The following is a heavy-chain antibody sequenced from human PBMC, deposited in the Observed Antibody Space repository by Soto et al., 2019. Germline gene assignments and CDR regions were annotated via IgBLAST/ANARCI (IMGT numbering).Heavy chain of an antibody. V-gene: IGHV4-39*01. CDR3: ARVNIAVVPSTTFDY. CDR1: AGSISSISYY. J-gene: IGHJ4*02. D-gene: IGHD2-2*01. CDR2: IKYRGHT. Sequence: QLQLQESGPGLVKPSETLSLTCTVSAGSISSISYYWGWIRQPPGKGLEWIGSIKYRGHTFYNPSLKSRVTMSLDTSKNQFSLRLSSVTAAETAVYYCARVNIAVVPSTTFDYWGQGTLVTVSS.